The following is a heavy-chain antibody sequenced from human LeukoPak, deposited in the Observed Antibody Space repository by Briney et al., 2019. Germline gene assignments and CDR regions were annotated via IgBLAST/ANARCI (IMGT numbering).Heavy chain of an antibody. CDR2: VYYSGST. CDR3: ARERSSWSVTGLFDY. D-gene: IGHD6-13*01. J-gene: IGHJ4*02. Sequence: SETLSLTCTVSGGSISSYCWSWIRQPPAQGLGLVWFVYYSGSTNSNPSPKSRVTISVDTSKNQFYLKLSSVTAADTAVYYRARERSSWSVTGLFDYWGQGTLVTVSS. V-gene: IGHV4-59*01. CDR1: GGSISSYC.